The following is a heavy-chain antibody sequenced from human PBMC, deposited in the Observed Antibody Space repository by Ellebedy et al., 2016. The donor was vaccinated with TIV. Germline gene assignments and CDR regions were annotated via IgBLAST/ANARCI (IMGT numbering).Heavy chain of an antibody. CDR3: ARLPDGYLNWFDP. D-gene: IGHD5-24*01. CDR2: IYYSGST. CDR1: GGSISSYY. Sequence: GSLRLSXTVSGGSISSYYWSWIRQPPGKGLEWIGYIYYSGSTNYNPSLKSRVTISVDTSKNQFSLKLSSVTAADTAVYYCARLPDGYLNWFDPWGQGTLVTVSS. J-gene: IGHJ5*02. V-gene: IGHV4-59*01.